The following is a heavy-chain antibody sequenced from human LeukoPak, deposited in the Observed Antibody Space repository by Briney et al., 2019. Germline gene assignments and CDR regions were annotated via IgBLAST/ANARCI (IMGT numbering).Heavy chain of an antibody. Sequence: SETLSLTCTVSGGSISSYYWSWIRQPPGKGLEWIGYIYYSGSTNYNPSLKSRVTISVDTSKNQFSLKLSSVTAADTAVYYCARGYHDSSGYYWDYWGQGTLVTVSS. J-gene: IGHJ4*02. CDR1: GGSISSYY. D-gene: IGHD3-22*01. CDR3: ARGYHDSSGYYWDY. V-gene: IGHV4-59*01. CDR2: IYYSGST.